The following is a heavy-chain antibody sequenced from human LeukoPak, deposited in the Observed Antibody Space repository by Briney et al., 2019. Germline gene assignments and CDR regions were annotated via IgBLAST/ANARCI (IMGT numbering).Heavy chain of an antibody. J-gene: IGHJ5*02. CDR3: ARDLYNWFDP. V-gene: IGHV1-2*02. CDR1: GYTFTGYY. Sequence: ASVKVSCKTPGYTFTGYYIHWVRQAPGQGLEWMGWVNPNSGGTNYAQKFQGRVTMTRDTSISTAYMELSRLRSDDTAVYYCARDLYNWFDPWGQGTLVTVSS. CDR2: VNPNSGGT.